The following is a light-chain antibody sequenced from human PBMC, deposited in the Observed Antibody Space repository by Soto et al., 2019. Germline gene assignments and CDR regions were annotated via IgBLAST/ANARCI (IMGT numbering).Light chain of an antibody. CDR1: SSNIGAGYD. CDR3: QSYDSSLSGVV. V-gene: IGLV1-40*01. Sequence: QSVLTQPPSVSGAPGQRVTISCTGSSSNIGAGYDVHWYQQLPGTAPKLLIYGNSNRPSAVPDRFSGSNSGTSASLAITGLQAEDEGVYYCQSYDSSLSGVVFGGGTKLTVL. CDR2: GNS. J-gene: IGLJ2*01.